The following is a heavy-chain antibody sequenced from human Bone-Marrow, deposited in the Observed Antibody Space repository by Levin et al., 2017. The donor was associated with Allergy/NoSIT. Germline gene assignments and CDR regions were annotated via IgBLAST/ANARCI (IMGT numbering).Heavy chain of an antibody. Sequence: GGSLRLSCAAAGVTFSWYSMYWVRQAPGKGLEWVAIISYDGKNQYYADSVKGRFTISRDNSQNTLYLQLNSLRPEDTAVYHCARSDHQTKSRAIDIWGQGTMVIVSS. V-gene: IGHV3-30*01. CDR3: ARSDHQTKSRAIDI. J-gene: IGHJ3*02. CDR1: GVTFSWYS. D-gene: IGHD1-1*01. CDR2: ISYDGKNQ.